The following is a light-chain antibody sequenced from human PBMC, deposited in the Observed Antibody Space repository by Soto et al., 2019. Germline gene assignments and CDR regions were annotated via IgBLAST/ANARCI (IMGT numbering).Light chain of an antibody. Sequence: QSALTQPASVSGSPGQSITISCTGTSSDVGAYNYVSWYQQHPGKAPKLMIYDVSNRPSGVSNRFSASKSGNTASLTISGLQAEDEADYYCSSYTTSSAYVFGTGTKVTV. CDR1: SSDVGAYNY. CDR3: SSYTTSSAYV. CDR2: DVS. V-gene: IGLV2-14*01. J-gene: IGLJ1*01.